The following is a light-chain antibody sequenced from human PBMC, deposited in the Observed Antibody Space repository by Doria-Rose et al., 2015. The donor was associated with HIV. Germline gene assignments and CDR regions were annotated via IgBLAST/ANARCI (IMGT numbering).Light chain of an antibody. Sequence: TQSPDSLAVSLGERATINCKSSQSVLTRSNHKNYLAWYQQKAGQPPNLLIYWASTRESGVPDRFSGSGSGTDFTLTISSLQAEDVAVYYCQQYFTTPRTFGQGTKVE. V-gene: IGKV4-1*01. CDR2: WAS. J-gene: IGKJ1*01. CDR3: QQYFTTPRT. CDR1: QSVLTRSNHKNY.